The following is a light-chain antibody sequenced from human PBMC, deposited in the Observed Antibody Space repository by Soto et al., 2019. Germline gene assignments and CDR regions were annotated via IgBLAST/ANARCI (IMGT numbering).Light chain of an antibody. J-gene: IGKJ4*01. CDR2: AAS. V-gene: IGKV1-9*01. CDR1: QGISSY. CDR3: QQLNSYPLT. Sequence: DTQLLQSPSNLSASVGARFTITGRASQGISSYLAWYQQKPGKAPKLLIYAASTLQSGVPSRFSGSGSGTEFTLTISSLQPGDFATYYCQQLNSYPLTVGGGTKVDIK.